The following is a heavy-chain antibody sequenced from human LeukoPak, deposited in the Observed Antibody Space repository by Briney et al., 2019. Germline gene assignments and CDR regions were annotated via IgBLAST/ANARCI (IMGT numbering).Heavy chain of an antibody. CDR1: GDSINSGRNY. Sequence: SETLSLTCTVSGDSINSGRNYWGWIRQSTGKGLEWIASVYFSGTTQYNPSLMSRAFISVDSSKNQASLRLDSVTAADTAVYYCARSRALAVSDVPAVYYFDYWGQGTLVTVSS. CDR2: VYFSGTT. J-gene: IGHJ4*02. CDR3: ARSRALAVSDVPAVYYFDY. V-gene: IGHV4-39*01. D-gene: IGHD2-2*01.